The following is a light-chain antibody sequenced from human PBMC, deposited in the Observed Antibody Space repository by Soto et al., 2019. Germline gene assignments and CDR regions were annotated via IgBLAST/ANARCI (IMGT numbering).Light chain of an antibody. J-gene: IGKJ2*01. CDR2: AAS. Sequence: DTQMTQSPSSLSASVGDRVTITCRASQSISSYLNWYQQKPGKAPKLLIYAASSLQSGVPSRFSGSGSGTDFTLTISSLQPEDSATYYCHQTYNTLYTFGQGTKVDIK. V-gene: IGKV1-39*01. CDR1: QSISSY. CDR3: HQTYNTLYT.